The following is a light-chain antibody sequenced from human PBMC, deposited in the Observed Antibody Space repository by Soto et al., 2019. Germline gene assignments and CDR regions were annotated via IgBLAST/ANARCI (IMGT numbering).Light chain of an antibody. V-gene: IGKV1-39*01. J-gene: IGKJ2*01. CDR3: QQSFTAPRT. CDR2: DVS. CDR1: QSIGRY. Sequence: DIQMTQSPSSLSASVGDRVTVTCRASQSIGRYLNWYQQKPGKAPRLLIYDVSSLQTGVPSRFSGDESGTDFTLTISGLQLEDFATYYCQQSFTAPRTFGQGTKLEIQ.